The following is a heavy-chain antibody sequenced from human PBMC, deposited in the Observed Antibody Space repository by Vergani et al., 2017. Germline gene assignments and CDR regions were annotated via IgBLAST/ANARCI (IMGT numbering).Heavy chain of an antibody. D-gene: IGHD3-22*01. Sequence: QVQLVQSGAEVKKPGASVKVSCKASGYTFTSYGISWVRQAPGQGLEWMGWISAYNGNTNYAQKFQERVTITRDMSTSTAYMELSSLRSEDTAVYYCAADPTYYYDSSGYYYAFDIWGQGTMVTVSS. CDR2: ISAYNGNT. CDR3: AADPTYYYDSSGYYYAFDI. J-gene: IGHJ3*02. V-gene: IGHV1-18*01. CDR1: GYTFTSYG.